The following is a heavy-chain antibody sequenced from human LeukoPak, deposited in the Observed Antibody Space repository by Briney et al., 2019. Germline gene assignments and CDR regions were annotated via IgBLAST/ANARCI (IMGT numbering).Heavy chain of an antibody. CDR2: IIPIFGTA. J-gene: IGHJ5*02. CDR1: GGTFSSYA. CDR3: AKDWHILTGRNCFDP. V-gene: IGHV1-69*05. Sequence: SVKVSCKASGGTFSSYAISWVRQAPGQGLEWMGGIIPIFGTANYAQKFQGRVTMSTDTPTSTAYMELRSLRFDDTAIYYCAKDWHILTGRNCFDPWGQGTLVTVSS. D-gene: IGHD3-9*01.